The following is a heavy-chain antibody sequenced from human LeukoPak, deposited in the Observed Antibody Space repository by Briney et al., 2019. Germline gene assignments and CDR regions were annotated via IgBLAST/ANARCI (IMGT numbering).Heavy chain of an antibody. V-gene: IGHV4-39*01. J-gene: IGHJ4*02. CDR3: ARHVVGNYDLLSFDY. D-gene: IGHD2-21*01. CDR1: GGSIISSYY. Sequence: SETLSLTCGVSGGSIISSYYWGWIRQPPGKGLEWIASMFYSGNTYYNPSLKSRVTMSVDTTENQFSLKLSSVTAADTAVYYCARHVVGNYDLLSFDYWGQGSLVTVSS. CDR2: MFYSGNT.